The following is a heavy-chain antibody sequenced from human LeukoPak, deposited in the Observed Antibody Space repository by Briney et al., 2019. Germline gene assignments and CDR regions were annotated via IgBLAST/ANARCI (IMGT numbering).Heavy chain of an antibody. CDR2: ISGSGGTT. Sequence: GGSLRLSCAASGFSFRSYAMSWVRQAPGMGLEWVSAISGSGGTTDYADSVKGRFTISRDNSKNTLYLQMNSLRAEDTAVYYCAKRVGGVNNFDYWGQGTLVTVFS. V-gene: IGHV3-23*01. D-gene: IGHD3-16*01. CDR3: AKRVGGVNNFDY. J-gene: IGHJ4*02. CDR1: GFSFRSYA.